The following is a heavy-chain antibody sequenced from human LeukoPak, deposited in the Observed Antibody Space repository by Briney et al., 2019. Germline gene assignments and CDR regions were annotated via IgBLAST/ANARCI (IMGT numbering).Heavy chain of an antibody. CDR3: ARGARWLPKYYFDY. D-gene: IGHD5-24*01. J-gene: IGHJ4*02. CDR2: INHSGST. V-gene: IGHV4-34*01. CDR1: GGSFSGYY. Sequence: KPSETLSLTCAVYGGSFSGYYWSWTRQPPGKGLEWIGEINHSGSTDYNPSLKSRVTISVDTSKNQFSLKLSSVTAADTAVYYCARGARWLPKYYFDYWGQGTLVTVSS.